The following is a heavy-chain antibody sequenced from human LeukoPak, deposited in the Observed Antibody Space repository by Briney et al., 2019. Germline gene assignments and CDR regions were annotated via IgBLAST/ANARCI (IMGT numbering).Heavy chain of an antibody. CDR2: IIPIFGTA. CDR1: GGTFSSYA. J-gene: IGHJ4*02. CDR3: ARQWGYSGSLDY. D-gene: IGHD1-26*01. Sequence: ASVTVSCTASGGTFSSYAISWVRQAPGQGLEWMGGIIPIFGTANYAQKFQGRVTITADESTSTAYMELSSLRSEDTAVYYCARQWGYSGSLDYWGQGTLVTVSS. V-gene: IGHV1-69*13.